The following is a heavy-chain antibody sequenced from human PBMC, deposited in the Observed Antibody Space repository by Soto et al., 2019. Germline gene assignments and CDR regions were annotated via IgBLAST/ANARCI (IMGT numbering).Heavy chain of an antibody. CDR3: ARDRSADRFVQYFQN. D-gene: IGHD6-25*01. Sequence: EVQLVESGGGLVQRGGSLRLSCAASGFIFTSYSMVWVRQAPGKGLEWVSSISSRSESIYYADSVKGRFTISRDNAQNSLYLQMNSLTSEYTAVYYCARDRSADRFVQYFQNWGPGTLVTVSS. CDR1: GFIFTSYS. CDR2: ISSRSESI. J-gene: IGHJ1*01. V-gene: IGHV3-21*01.